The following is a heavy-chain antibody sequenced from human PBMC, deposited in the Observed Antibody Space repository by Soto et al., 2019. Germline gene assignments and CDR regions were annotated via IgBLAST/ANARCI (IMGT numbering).Heavy chain of an antibody. D-gene: IGHD2-8*01. J-gene: IGHJ5*02. Sequence: PSETLSFTCTVSRAPITINNWSCIRQAPGKRPEWIGYINYSGSTTYNRWLDGRVTMSADTSTDQFSLKLNSVTAAQAAVYSCPRDADGPYRHCDP. CDR1: RAPITINN. CDR2: INYSGST. V-gene: IGHV4-59*01. CDR3: PRDADGPYRHCDP.